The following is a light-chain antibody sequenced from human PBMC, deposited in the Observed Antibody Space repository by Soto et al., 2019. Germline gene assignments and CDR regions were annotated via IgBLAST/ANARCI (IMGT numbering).Light chain of an antibody. Sequence: DIEMTQSPDSLAVSLGERATINCKSSQSVLYSSNNKNFLAWYQQKPGQPPKLLIYWASTREFGVPDRFSGSGSGTDFTLTISSLQAEDVALYYCQQYYSTPLTFGGGTKVEIK. CDR3: QQYYSTPLT. CDR1: QSVLYSSNNKNF. CDR2: WAS. J-gene: IGKJ4*01. V-gene: IGKV4-1*01.